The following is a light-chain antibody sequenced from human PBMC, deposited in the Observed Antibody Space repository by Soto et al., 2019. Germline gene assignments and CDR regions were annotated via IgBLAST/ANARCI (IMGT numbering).Light chain of an antibody. Sequence: DIQMTQSPSSLSASVGDRVTITCRASQSISTYLHWYQQKLGTAPKLLIYATSNLQSGVPSRFSGSGSGTDFTLTINSLQPEDFATYYCQQAYSTPWTFGQGTKVEIK. J-gene: IGKJ1*01. V-gene: IGKV1-39*01. CDR2: ATS. CDR1: QSISTY. CDR3: QQAYSTPWT.